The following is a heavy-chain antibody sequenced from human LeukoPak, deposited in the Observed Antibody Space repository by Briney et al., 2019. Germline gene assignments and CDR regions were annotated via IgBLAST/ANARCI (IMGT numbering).Heavy chain of an antibody. J-gene: IGHJ6*02. D-gene: IGHD6-25*01. Sequence: PSETLSLTCTVSGGSISSYYWSWMRQPPGKGLEWIGYIYDSGSTKYNPSLKSRVTMSVDTSKSQFSLRLSSVTAADTAVYYCARDAAETGYYYYAMDVWGQGTTVTVSS. CDR3: ARDAAETGYYYYAMDV. CDR1: GGSISSYY. V-gene: IGHV4-59*01. CDR2: IYDSGST.